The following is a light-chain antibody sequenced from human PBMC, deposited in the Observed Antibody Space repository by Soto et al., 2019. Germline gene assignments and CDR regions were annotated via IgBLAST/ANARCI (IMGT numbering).Light chain of an antibody. CDR3: QQSYSTRLT. Sequence: IQLTQSPSSLSASVGDRVTITCRASQGISSYLAWYQQKPGKAPKLLIYAASTLQSVVPSRFSGSGSGTDFTLTISSLQPEDFATYYCQQSYSTRLTFGGGTKVDIK. V-gene: IGKV1-39*01. J-gene: IGKJ4*01. CDR1: QGISSY. CDR2: AAS.